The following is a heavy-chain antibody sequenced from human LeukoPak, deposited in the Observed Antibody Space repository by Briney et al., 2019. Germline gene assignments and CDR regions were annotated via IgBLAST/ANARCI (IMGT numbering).Heavy chain of an antibody. CDR2: ISGSGVST. J-gene: IGHJ4*02. D-gene: IGHD3-10*01. Sequence: PGGSLRLSCAASGFTFSSYAMSWVRQAPGKGLEWVSAISGSGVSTYYADSVKGRFTISRDNSKNTLYLQMNSLRAEDTAVYYCAKGHFMVRGVIDYWGQGTLVTVSS. CDR3: AKGHFMVRGVIDY. V-gene: IGHV3-23*01. CDR1: GFTFSSYA.